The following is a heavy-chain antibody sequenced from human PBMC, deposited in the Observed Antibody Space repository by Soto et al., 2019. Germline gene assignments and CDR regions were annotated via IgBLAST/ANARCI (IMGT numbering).Heavy chain of an antibody. CDR1: GYTFTSYY. Sequence: QVQLVQSGAEVKKPGASVKVSCKASGYTFTSYYMHWVRQAPGQGLEWMGIINPSGGSTSYAQKFQGRVTMIRDTSTSTVYMELSSLTSEDTAVYYCARDRRLSSIAAPAYYYYGMDVWGQGTTVTVSS. J-gene: IGHJ6*02. V-gene: IGHV1-46*01. CDR2: INPSGGST. D-gene: IGHD6-6*01. CDR3: ARDRRLSSIAAPAYYYYGMDV.